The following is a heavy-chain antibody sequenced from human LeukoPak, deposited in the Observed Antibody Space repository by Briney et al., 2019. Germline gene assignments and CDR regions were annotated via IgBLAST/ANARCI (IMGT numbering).Heavy chain of an antibody. CDR2: IDHGGSA. V-gene: IGHV4-34*01. Sequence: SETLSLTCAVYGGSFSGYSWNWIRQPPGKGLEWIGEIDHGGSANYNPSLKSRVTISVDTSKNQFSLKLSSVTAADTAVYYCARGGRTRYYGSGSYYSPNNWFDPWGQGTLVTVSS. CDR3: ARGGRTRYYGSGSYYSPNNWFDP. CDR1: GGSFSGYS. J-gene: IGHJ5*02. D-gene: IGHD3-10*01.